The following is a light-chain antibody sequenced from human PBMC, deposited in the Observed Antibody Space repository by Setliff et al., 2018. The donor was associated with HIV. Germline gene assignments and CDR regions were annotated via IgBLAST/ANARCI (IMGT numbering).Light chain of an antibody. V-gene: IGLV2-14*01. CDR1: SSDVGAHNY. J-gene: IGLJ2*01. CDR3: SSDRNSNSLL. CDR2: EVT. Sequence: QSALTQPASVSGSPGQSITIFCTGTSSDVGAHNYVSWYQQHPGKAPKLMIYEVTHRPSGVSNRFSGSKSGNTASLTISGLQAEDEADYYCSSDRNSNSLLFGG.